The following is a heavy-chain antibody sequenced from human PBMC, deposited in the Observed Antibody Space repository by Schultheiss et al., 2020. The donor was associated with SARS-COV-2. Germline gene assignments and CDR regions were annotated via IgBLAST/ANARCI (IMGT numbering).Heavy chain of an antibody. CDR2: ISSSSSTI. V-gene: IGHV3-11*04. CDR3: ARHDYGDYVDY. CDR1: GFTFSDYY. Sequence: GESLKISCAASGFTFSDYYMSWIRQAPGKGLEWVSYISSSSSTIYYADSVKGRFTISRDNAKNSLYLQMNSLRAEDTAVYYCARHDYGDYVDYWGQGTLVTVSS. D-gene: IGHD4-17*01. J-gene: IGHJ4*02.